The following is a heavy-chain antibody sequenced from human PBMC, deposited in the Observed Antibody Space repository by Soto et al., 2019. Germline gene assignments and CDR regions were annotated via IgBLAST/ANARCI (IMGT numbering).Heavy chain of an antibody. CDR3: ARRERAAGTDWWFDP. Sequence: PSETLSLTCTVSGGSISSSTFHWGWIRQPPGKGLEWIGSIYYSGSTYYSPSLKSRVTISVDTSKNQFSMKLSSVTAADTAVYYCARRERAAGTDWWFDPWGQGTLVTVSS. CDR1: GGSISSSTFH. CDR2: IYYSGST. V-gene: IGHV4-39*01. D-gene: IGHD6-13*01. J-gene: IGHJ5*02.